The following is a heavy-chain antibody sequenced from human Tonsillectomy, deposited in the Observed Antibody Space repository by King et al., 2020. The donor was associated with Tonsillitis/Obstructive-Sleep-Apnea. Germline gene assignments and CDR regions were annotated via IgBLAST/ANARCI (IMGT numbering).Heavy chain of an antibody. CDR3: ARIWGDMVVVPALNYYYYYYMDV. Sequence: TLKESGPVLVKPTETLTLTCTVSGFPLSNARMGVSWIRQPPGKALEWLAHIFSNDEKSYSTSLKSRLTISKDTSKSQVVLTMTNMDPVDTATYYCARIWGDMVVVPALNYYYYYYMDVWGKGTTVTVSS. J-gene: IGHJ6*03. V-gene: IGHV2-26*01. D-gene: IGHD2-2*01. CDR1: GFPLSNARMG. CDR2: IFSNDEK.